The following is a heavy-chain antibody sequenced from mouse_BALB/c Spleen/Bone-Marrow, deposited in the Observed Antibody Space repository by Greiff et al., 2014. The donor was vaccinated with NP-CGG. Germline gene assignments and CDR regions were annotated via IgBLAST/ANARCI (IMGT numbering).Heavy chain of an antibody. D-gene: IGHD1-3*01. J-gene: IGHJ3*01. CDR3: ARNNTKVEYWFAY. CDR2: IDPSDGDS. CDR1: GFNFKGSW. V-gene: IGHV1S127*01. Sequence: VQVKQSGAELVKPGASVKLSCTASGFNFKGSWMNWVKQRPGQGLEWIGMIDPSDGDSHYNQMFQDKATLTVDTSSSTAYMQLSSLTSEDTAVYYCARNNTKVEYWFAYWGQGTPLTVSA.